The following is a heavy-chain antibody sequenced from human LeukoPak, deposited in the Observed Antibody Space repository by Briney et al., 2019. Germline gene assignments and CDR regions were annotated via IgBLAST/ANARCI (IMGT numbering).Heavy chain of an antibody. V-gene: IGHV4-34*01. Sequence: SETLSLTCAVHGGSFSTYYWSWIRQPPGKGLEWIGDINHGGGTSYNLSLKSRLSISIDTSNNQFSLNLTSVTAADTAVYYCARGRRRSWYYYYMDVWGKGTTVTVSS. J-gene: IGHJ6*03. CDR2: INHGGGT. CDR3: ARGRRRSWYYYYMDV. CDR1: GGSFSTYY.